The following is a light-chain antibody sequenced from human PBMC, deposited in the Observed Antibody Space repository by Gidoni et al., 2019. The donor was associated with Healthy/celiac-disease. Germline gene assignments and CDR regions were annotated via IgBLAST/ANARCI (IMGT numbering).Light chain of an antibody. J-gene: IGLJ3*02. V-gene: IGLV1-51*01. Sequence: QSVLTQPPSVSAAPGQKVTISCSGSSSNIGNNYVSWYQQLPGTAPNLLIYDNNKRPSGIPARFSGSKSGTSATLGITGLQTGDEADYYCGTWDSSLSAGEFGGGTKLTVL. CDR2: DNN. CDR1: SSNIGNNY. CDR3: GTWDSSLSAGE.